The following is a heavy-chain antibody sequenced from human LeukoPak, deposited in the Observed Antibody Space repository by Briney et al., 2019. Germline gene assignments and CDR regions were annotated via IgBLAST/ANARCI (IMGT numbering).Heavy chain of an antibody. CDR2: IYSGGST. D-gene: IGHD4-17*01. CDR1: GLTVSNNY. CDR3: AREHYGDSAKDDY. J-gene: IGHJ4*02. V-gene: IGHV3-53*01. Sequence: GGSLRLSCAASGLTVSNNYMSWVRQAPGKGLEWVSVIYSGGSTYYADSVKGRFTISRDNSKNTLYLQMNSLRVEDTAVYYCAREHYGDSAKDDYWGQGTLVTVSS.